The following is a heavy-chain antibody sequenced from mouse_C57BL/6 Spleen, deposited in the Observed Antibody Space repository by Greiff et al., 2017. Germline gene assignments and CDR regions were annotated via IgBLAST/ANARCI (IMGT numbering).Heavy chain of an antibody. V-gene: IGHV5-4*03. J-gene: IGHJ3*01. D-gene: IGHD2-5*01. CDR3: APYYSNYGGLAY. Sequence: EVKLVESGGGLVKPGGSLKLSCAASGFTFSSYAMSWVCQTPDKRLEWVATISDGGSYTYYPANVKGRFTISKDNAKNNLYLQMSHLKSEDTAMYYCAPYYSNYGGLAYWGQGTLVTVSA. CDR2: ISDGGSYT. CDR1: GFTFSSYA.